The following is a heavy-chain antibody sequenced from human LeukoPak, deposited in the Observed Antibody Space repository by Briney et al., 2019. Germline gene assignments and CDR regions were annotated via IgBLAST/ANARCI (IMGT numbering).Heavy chain of an antibody. CDR1: GGTFSSYA. Sequence: SVKVSCKASGGTFSSYAISWVRQALGQGLEWMGGIIPIFGTANYAQKFQGRVTITTDESTSTAYMELSSLRSEDTAVYYCARENRFSSTDWFDPWGQGTLVTVSS. J-gene: IGHJ5*02. D-gene: IGHD6-13*01. CDR2: IIPIFGTA. V-gene: IGHV1-69*05. CDR3: ARENRFSSTDWFDP.